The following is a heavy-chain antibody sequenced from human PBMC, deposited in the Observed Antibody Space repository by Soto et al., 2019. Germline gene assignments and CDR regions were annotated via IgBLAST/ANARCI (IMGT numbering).Heavy chain of an antibody. CDR2: IVPIFGTA. D-gene: IGHD2-2*01. CDR3: ARVTVGGGQLPYFDY. CDR1: GGTFSSYA. V-gene: IGHV1-69*01. J-gene: IGHJ4*02. Sequence: QVQLVQSGAEVKKPGSSVKVSCKASGGTFSSYAISWVRQAPGQGLEWMGGIVPIFGTANYAQKFQGRVTITADESTSTAYMELSSLRSEDTAVYYCARVTVGGGQLPYFDYWGQGTLVTVSS.